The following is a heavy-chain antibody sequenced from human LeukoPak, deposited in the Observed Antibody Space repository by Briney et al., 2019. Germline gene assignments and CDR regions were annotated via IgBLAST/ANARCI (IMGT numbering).Heavy chain of an antibody. Sequence: PGGSLRLSCTGSGFTFGDYYMSWVRQAPGKGLEWVGSIRSTSHGGTTEYAASVKGRFTISRDDSKSVAYLQMNGLKVEDTALYYCTRTRISSGRRFDYWGQGTLVTVSS. J-gene: IGHJ4*02. CDR2: IRSTSHGGTT. CDR1: GFTFGDYY. D-gene: IGHD6-19*01. CDR3: TRTRISSGRRFDY. V-gene: IGHV3-49*04.